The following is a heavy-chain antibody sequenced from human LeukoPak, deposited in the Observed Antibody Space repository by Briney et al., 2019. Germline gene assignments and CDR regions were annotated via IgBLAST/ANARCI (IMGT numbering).Heavy chain of an antibody. CDR2: SYYSGTT. J-gene: IGHJ4*02. V-gene: IGHV4-59*11. CDR3: ARATTTYYFDS. Sequence: SETLSLTCNVSGGAITSHSWNWIRQSPGKGLEWIGYSYYSGTTNYSPSLKSRVTISLDTSKNQISLKLTSVTAADTAVYYCARATTTYYFDSWGQGILVTVSS. D-gene: IGHD4-11*01. CDR1: GGAITSHS.